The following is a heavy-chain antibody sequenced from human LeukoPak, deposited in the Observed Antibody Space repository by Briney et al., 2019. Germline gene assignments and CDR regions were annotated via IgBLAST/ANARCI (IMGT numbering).Heavy chain of an antibody. CDR3: ARDAVRGGDCDL. CDR2: INGGGSEK. Sequence: GGSLRLSCAASGFSFTKYWMKWVRQAPGGGPEWLANINGGGSEKYHADSVRGRFTISRDNAKNSLYLQMNNLRAEDTAVYYCARDAVRGGDCDLWGQGTLVVVSS. J-gene: IGHJ5*02. D-gene: IGHD2-21*02. V-gene: IGHV3-7*01. CDR1: GFSFTKYW.